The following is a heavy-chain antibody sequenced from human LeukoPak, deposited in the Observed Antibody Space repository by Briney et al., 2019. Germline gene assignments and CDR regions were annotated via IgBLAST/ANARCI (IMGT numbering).Heavy chain of an antibody. CDR3: ARTGDDSGCLDY. V-gene: IGHV5-51*01. J-gene: IGHJ4*02. Sequence: GESLKISCKGSGYSLTSYWIGWVRAMPEKGLEWMGIIYPGASDTRYSPSFQGQVTISADKCISTAYLQWSRLEASDTAMYYCARTGDDSGCLDYWGQGTLVTVSS. CDR2: IYPGASDT. D-gene: IGHD6-19*01. CDR1: GYSLTSYW.